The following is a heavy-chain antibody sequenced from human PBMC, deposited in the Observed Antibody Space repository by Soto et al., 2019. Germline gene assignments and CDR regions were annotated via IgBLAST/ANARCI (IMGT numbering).Heavy chain of an antibody. Sequence: GGSLRLSCAASGFTFSSYGMHWVRQAPGKGLEWVAVIWYDGSNKYYADSVKGRFTISRDNSKNTLYLQMNSLRAEDTAVYYCARDGGPYDFWSGYYAYYYGMDVWGQGTTVTSP. CDR1: GFTFSSYG. D-gene: IGHD3-3*01. J-gene: IGHJ6*02. CDR3: ARDGGPYDFWSGYYAYYYGMDV. V-gene: IGHV3-33*01. CDR2: IWYDGSNK.